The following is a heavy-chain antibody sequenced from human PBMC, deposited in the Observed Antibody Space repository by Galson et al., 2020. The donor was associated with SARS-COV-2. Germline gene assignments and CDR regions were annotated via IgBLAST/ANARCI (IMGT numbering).Heavy chain of an antibody. CDR1: GGSISSSSYY. V-gene: IGHV4-39*01. Sequence: SETLSLTCTVSGGSISSSSYYWGWIRQPPGKGLECIGSIYYSGSTYYNPALKSRVTISVDTSKNQFSLKLRSVTAADTAVYYCARPTYGGGPPDYWGQGTLVTGSS. CDR2: IYYSGST. CDR3: ARPTYGGGPPDY. D-gene: IGHD4-17*01. J-gene: IGHJ4*02.